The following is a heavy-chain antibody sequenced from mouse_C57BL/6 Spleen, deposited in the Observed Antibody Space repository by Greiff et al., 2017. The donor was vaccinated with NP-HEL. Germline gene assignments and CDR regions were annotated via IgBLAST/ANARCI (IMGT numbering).Heavy chain of an antibody. J-gene: IGHJ2*01. CDR2: IYPGDGDT. V-gene: IGHV1-82*01. Sequence: VQLQQSGPELVKPGASVKISCKASGYAFSSSWMNWVKQRPGKGLEWIGRIYPGDGDTNYNGKFKGKATLTADKSSSTAYMQLSSLTSEDSAVYFCAVSYYYGSSLLFDYWGQGTTLTVSS. CDR3: AVSYYYGSSLLFDY. D-gene: IGHD1-1*01. CDR1: GYAFSSSW.